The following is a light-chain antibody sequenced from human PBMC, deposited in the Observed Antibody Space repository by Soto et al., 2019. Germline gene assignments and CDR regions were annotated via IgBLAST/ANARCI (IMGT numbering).Light chain of an antibody. Sequence: DIPMPQSPSSLSASVGDRVTITCRASQSISSYLNWYQQKPGKAPKLLIYAASSLQSGVPSRFSGSGSGTDFTLTISSLQPEDFATYYCQQSYSTPPRTFGQGTKVDIK. CDR2: AAS. CDR3: QQSYSTPPRT. V-gene: IGKV1-39*01. CDR1: QSISSY. J-gene: IGKJ1*01.